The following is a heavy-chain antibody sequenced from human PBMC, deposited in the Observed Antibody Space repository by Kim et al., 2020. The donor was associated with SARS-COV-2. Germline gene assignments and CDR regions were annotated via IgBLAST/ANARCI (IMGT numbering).Heavy chain of an antibody. Sequence: YHPSLKCRVTISGDTSKNRVSLKLSSVTAADTALYYCARHGSSYEYFFDYWGQGSLVTVSS. CDR3: ARHGSSYEYFFDY. D-gene: IGHD6-13*01. J-gene: IGHJ4*02. V-gene: IGHV4-61*07.